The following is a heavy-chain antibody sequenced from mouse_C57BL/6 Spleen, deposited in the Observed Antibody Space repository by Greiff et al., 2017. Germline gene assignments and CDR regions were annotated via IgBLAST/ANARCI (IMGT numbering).Heavy chain of an antibody. CDR2: ISSGGSST. CDR3: ARQGSNYEYAMDY. V-gene: IGHV5-6*01. J-gene: IGHJ4*01. D-gene: IGHD2-5*01. Sequence: EVMLVESGGDLVKPGGSLKLSCAASGFTFSSYGMSWVRQTPDKRLEWVATISSGGSSTYYPDSVKGRFTISRDNAKNTLYLQMSSLKSEDEAMYYCARQGSNYEYAMDYWGQGTSVTVSS. CDR1: GFTFSSYG.